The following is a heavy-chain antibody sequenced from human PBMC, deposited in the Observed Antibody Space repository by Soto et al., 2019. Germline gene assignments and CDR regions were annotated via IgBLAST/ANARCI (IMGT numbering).Heavy chain of an antibody. D-gene: IGHD2-15*01. CDR3: ASDQGTVVTQTLNY. Sequence: EVQLLESGGGLVQPGGSLRLSCAASGITFSSYAMSWVRQAPGKGLEWVSAISGSGDSTYYADSVKGRFTISRDNSKNTLYLQMSSLRAEDTAVYHCASDQGTVVTQTLNYWGQGSLVTVSS. CDR1: GITFSSYA. J-gene: IGHJ4*02. V-gene: IGHV3-23*01. CDR2: ISGSGDST.